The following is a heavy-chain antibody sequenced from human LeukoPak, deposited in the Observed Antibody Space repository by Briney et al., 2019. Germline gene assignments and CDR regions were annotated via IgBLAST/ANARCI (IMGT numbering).Heavy chain of an antibody. V-gene: IGHV5-51*01. CDR3: ARRDSSGCFDY. Sequence: GESLKISCKGSGSSLTSYWSGWVRQMPGKGLECMGIIYPGDSDTRYSPSFQGQVTISADKSISTAYLQWSSLKASDTAMYYFARRDSSGCFDYWGQGTLVTVSS. D-gene: IGHD3-22*01. CDR1: GSSLTSYW. CDR2: IYPGDSDT. J-gene: IGHJ4*02.